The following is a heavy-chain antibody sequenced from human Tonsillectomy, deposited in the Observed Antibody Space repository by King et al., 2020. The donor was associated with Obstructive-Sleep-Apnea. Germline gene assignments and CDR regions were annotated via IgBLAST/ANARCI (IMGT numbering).Heavy chain of an antibody. CDR1: GYSISSGYY. J-gene: IGHJ2*01. D-gene: IGHD1-26*01. Sequence: VQLQESGPGLVKPSETLSLTCIVSGYSISSGYYWGWIRQTPGKGLEWIGNIYHSGSTYDNPSLKSRVIISVDTSKNKFSVKLSSVTAADTAVYYCARRAGGSYRHWYFDLWGRGTLVTVSS. V-gene: IGHV4-38-2*02. CDR3: ARRAGGSYRHWYFDL. CDR2: IYHSGST.